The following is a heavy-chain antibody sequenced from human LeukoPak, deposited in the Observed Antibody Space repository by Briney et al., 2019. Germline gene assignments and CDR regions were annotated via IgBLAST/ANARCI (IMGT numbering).Heavy chain of an antibody. CDR2: IYYSGST. D-gene: IGHD4-17*01. CDR3: ARGYGDYFDY. J-gene: IGHJ4*02. Sequence: PSETLSLTCTVSGGSINSYYWTWIRQPPGKGLEWIGYIYYSGSTNYNPSPKSRVTISVDTSKNQFSLKLSSVTAADTAVYYCARGYGDYFDYWGQGTLVTVSS. CDR1: GGSINSYY. V-gene: IGHV4-59*01.